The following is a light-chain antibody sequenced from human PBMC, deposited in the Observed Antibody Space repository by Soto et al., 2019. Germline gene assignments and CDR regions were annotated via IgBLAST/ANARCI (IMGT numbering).Light chain of an antibody. CDR2: DVS. Sequence: EIVLTQSPATLSLSPGERAILSCRASQSVNNFLALYQQKPGHAPRLLIFDVSTRATGFPPRFSGSGSGTDFTLTILGLEPEDFEIYYCQQRSIWPLTFGGGTKVEIQ. CDR3: QQRSIWPLT. V-gene: IGKV3-11*01. J-gene: IGKJ4*01. CDR1: QSVNNF.